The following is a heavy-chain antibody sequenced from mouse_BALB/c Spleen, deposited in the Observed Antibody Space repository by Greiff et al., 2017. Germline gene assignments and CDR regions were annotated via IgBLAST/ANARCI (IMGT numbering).Heavy chain of an antibody. V-gene: IGHV1-9*01. CDR2: ILPGSGST. D-gene: IGHD2-14*01. CDR3: ARGGTRGAMDY. Sequence: QVQLQQSGAELMKPGASVKISCKATGYTFSSYWIEWVKQRPGHGLEWIGEILPGSGSTNYNEKFKGKATFTADTSSNTAYMQLSSLTSEDSAVYYCARGGTRGAMDYWGQGTSVTVSS. CDR1: GYTFSSYW. J-gene: IGHJ4*01.